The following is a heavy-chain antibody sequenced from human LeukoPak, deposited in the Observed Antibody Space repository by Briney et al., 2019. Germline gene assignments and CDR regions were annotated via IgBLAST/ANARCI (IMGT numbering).Heavy chain of an antibody. CDR3: ARDNKGYYYYMDV. J-gene: IGHJ6*03. CDR1: GFTFSSYS. Sequence: GGSLRLSCAASGFTFSSYSMNWVRQAPGKGLEWVSSISSSSSYIYYADSVKGRFTISRDNAKNSLYLQMNSLRAEDTAVYYCARDNKGYYYYMDVWGKGTTVTVSS. D-gene: IGHD1/OR15-1a*01. V-gene: IGHV3-21*01. CDR2: ISSSSSYI.